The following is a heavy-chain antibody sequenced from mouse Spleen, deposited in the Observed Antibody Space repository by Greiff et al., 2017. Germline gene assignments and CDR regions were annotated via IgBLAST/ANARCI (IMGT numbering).Heavy chain of an antibody. Sequence: EVQVVESGGGLVKPGGSLKLSCAASGFTLSSYAMSWVRQTPEKRLEWVAAINSNGGSTYYPDTVKDRFTISRDNAKNTLYLQMSSLRSEDTALYYCARQGYGDPVFDYWGQGTTLTVSS. CDR2: INSNGGST. V-gene: IGHV5-6-2*01. J-gene: IGHJ2*01. D-gene: IGHD2-13*01. CDR3: ARQGYGDPVFDY. CDR1: GFTLSSYA.